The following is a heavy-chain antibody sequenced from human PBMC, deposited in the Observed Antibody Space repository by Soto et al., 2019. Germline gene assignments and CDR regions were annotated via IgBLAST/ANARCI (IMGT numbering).Heavy chain of an antibody. CDR3: VKTGRFGQLVPSDY. J-gene: IGHJ4*02. Sequence: GGSLRLSCSASGFTFSSYVMFWVRQAPGKGLEHVSLISNNGESKYHADSVKGRFTITRDNSKSMMFLQMTSLRTEDAAVYYCVKTGRFGQLVPSDYWGQGTLVTVSS. CDR1: GFTFSSYV. D-gene: IGHD6-6*01. V-gene: IGHV3-64D*06. CDR2: ISNNGESK.